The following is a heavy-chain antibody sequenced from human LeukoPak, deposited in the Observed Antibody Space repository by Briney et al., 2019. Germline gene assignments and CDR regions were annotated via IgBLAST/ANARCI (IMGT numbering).Heavy chain of an antibody. CDR2: INHSGST. CDR1: GGSFSGYY. Sequence: SETLSLTCAVYGGSFSGYYWSCIRQPPGKGLEWIGEINHSGSTDYNPSLKSRVTISIDKSKNHFSLKLTSVTAADTAIYYCARDTYNWNVDAFDPWGQGTLVTVSS. J-gene: IGHJ5*02. D-gene: IGHD1-20*01. CDR3: ARDTYNWNVDAFDP. V-gene: IGHV4-34*01.